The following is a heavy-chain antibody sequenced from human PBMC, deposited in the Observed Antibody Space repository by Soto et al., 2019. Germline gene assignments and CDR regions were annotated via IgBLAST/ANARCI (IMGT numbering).Heavy chain of an antibody. D-gene: IGHD5-18*01. CDR2: ISNSDDTT. Sequence: GGSLRLSCATSGFAFSRHAMSWVRQTPGRGLEWLSSISNSDDTTYYAASVKGRFTISRDMSKSTLFLQMSSLRAEDTAVYYCAKGYADSDSWGKGTQVTVSS. CDR3: AKGYADSDS. V-gene: IGHV3-23*01. CDR1: GFAFSRHA. J-gene: IGHJ4*02.